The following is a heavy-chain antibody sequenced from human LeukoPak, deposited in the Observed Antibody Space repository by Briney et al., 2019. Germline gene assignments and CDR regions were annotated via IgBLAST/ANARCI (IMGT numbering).Heavy chain of an antibody. CDR1: GFTLSSYG. Sequence: GGSLRLSCAASGFTLSSYGMHWVRQAPGKGLEWVAVISYDGSNKYYADSVKGRFTISRDNSKNTLYLQMNSLRAEDTAVYYCAKELGWGYSGYPFNYYYYGMDVWGQGTTVTVSS. CDR2: ISYDGSNK. CDR3: AKELGWGYSGYPFNYYYYGMDV. D-gene: IGHD5-12*01. J-gene: IGHJ6*02. V-gene: IGHV3-30*18.